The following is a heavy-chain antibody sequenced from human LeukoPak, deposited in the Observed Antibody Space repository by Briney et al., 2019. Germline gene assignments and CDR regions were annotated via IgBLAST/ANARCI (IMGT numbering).Heavy chain of an antibody. V-gene: IGHV3-48*02. J-gene: IGHJ4*02. CDR3: ARVRSGYYFDY. Sequence: GGSLRLSCAASGFSFSSFAMTWVRQAPGKGLEWASFITGSSSTIYYADSVKGRFTISRDTAKNSLYLQMNSLRDDDTAVYYCARVRSGYYFDYWGQGILVTVSS. D-gene: IGHD3-3*01. CDR1: GFSFSSFA. CDR2: ITGSSSTI.